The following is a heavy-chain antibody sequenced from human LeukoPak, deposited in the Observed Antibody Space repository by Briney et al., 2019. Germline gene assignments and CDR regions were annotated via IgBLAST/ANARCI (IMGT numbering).Heavy chain of an antibody. CDR1: GYSFTSYW. CDR2: IYPGDSDT. V-gene: IGHV5-51*01. J-gene: IGHJ6*02. D-gene: IGHD5-12*01. Sequence: GESLKISCEGSGYSFTSYWIGWVRQMPEKGLEWMGIIYPGDSDTRYSPSFQGQVTISADKSISTAYLQWSSLKASDTAMYYCARHRKWLLDMDGMDVWGQGTTVTVSS. CDR3: ARHRKWLLDMDGMDV.